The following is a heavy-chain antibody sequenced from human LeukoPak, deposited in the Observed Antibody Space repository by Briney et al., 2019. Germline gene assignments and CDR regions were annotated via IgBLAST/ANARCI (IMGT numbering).Heavy chain of an antibody. V-gene: IGHV4-59*01. D-gene: IGHD4-17*01. CDR2: IYFSGST. CDR3: ARETTGGWFDP. Sequence: PSETLSLTCTVSGGSISSYYWTWLRQPPGKGLEWIGYIYFSGSTHYNPSLKSRVTISVDTSKNQFSLKLSSVTAADTAVYYCARETTGGWFDPWGQGTLVTVSS. CDR1: GGSISSYY. J-gene: IGHJ5*02.